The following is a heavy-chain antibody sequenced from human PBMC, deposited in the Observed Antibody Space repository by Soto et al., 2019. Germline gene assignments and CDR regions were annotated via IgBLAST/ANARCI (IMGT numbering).Heavy chain of an antibody. CDR2: ISSDGGIT. V-gene: IGHV3-30*14. CDR1: AFTFRAYS. J-gene: IGHJ4*02. D-gene: IGHD2-8*01. Sequence: QVQVTESGGGVVQPGGSLRLSCATSAFTFRAYSMHWFRQAPGKGLEWVAVISSDGGITIYADSVKGRFTISRDNSKNTLHLQMNSLRIEDTALYYCAREPVTTKWFFDNWGQGILVVVSS. CDR3: AREPVTTKWFFDN.